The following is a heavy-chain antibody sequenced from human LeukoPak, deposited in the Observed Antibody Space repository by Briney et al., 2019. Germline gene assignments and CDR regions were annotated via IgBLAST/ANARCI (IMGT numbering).Heavy chain of an antibody. V-gene: IGHV3-48*01. Sequence: GGSLRLSCAASGFTFSSYSMNWVRQAPGRGLEWGSYISSSSSTIYYADSVKGRFTISRDNSKNTLYLQMNSLRAEDTAVYYCAKDLTTGTLSFDYWGQGTLVTVSS. CDR3: AKDLTTGTLSFDY. CDR2: ISSSSSTI. J-gene: IGHJ4*02. D-gene: IGHD1-1*01. CDR1: GFTFSSYS.